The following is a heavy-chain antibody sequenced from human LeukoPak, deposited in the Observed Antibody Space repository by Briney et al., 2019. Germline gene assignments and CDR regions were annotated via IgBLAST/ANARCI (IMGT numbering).Heavy chain of an antibody. V-gene: IGHV4-39*01. CDR2: IYYSGST. CDR1: GGSISSSSYY. Sequence: SETLSLTCTVSGGSISSSSYYWGWIRQPPGKGLEWIGSIYYSGSTYYNPSLKSRVTISVDTSKNQFSLKVSSVTAADAAVYYCARRLSKYYFDYWGQGTLVTVSS. CDR3: ARRLSKYYFDY. J-gene: IGHJ4*02.